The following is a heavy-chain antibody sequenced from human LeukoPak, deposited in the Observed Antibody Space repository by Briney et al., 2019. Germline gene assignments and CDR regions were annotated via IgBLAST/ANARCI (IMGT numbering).Heavy chain of an antibody. Sequence: ASVKVSCKASGYTVTGYYMHWGRQAPGQGLEWMGWINPNSGGTDYAQKFQGRVTMTRDTSISTAYMELSSLKSDDTAIYYCARGTTRYGLDVWGQGTTVTVSS. V-gene: IGHV1-2*02. D-gene: IGHD4-17*01. CDR3: ARGTTRYGLDV. CDR2: INPNSGGT. J-gene: IGHJ6*02. CDR1: GYTVTGYY.